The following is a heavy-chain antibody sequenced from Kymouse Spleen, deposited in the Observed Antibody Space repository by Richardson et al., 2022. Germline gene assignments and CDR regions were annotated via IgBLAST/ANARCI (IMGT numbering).Heavy chain of an antibody. Sequence: EVQLVESGGGLVQPGRSLRLSCAASGFTFDDYAMHWVRQAPGKGLEWVSGISWNSGSIGYADSVKGRFTISRDNAKNSLYLQMNSLRAEDTALYYCAKDTGGSGRERYYYYGMDVWGQGTTVTVSS. CDR2: ISWNSGSI. D-gene: IGHD3-10*01. CDR3: AKDTGGSGRERYYYYGMDV. J-gene: IGHJ6*02. V-gene: IGHV3-9*01. CDR1: GFTFDDYA.